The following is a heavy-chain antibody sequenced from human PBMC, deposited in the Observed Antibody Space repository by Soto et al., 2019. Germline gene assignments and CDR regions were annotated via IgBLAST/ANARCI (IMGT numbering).Heavy chain of an antibody. Sequence: VASVKVSCKASGYTFTSYDINWVRQATGQGLEWMGWMNPNSGNTGYAQKFQGRVTMTRNTSISTAYMELSSLRSEDTAVYYCARGIVGNYDFWSGYLNYYYYGMDVWGQGTTVTVSS. D-gene: IGHD3-3*01. CDR3: ARGIVGNYDFWSGYLNYYYYGMDV. CDR2: MNPNSGNT. V-gene: IGHV1-8*01. J-gene: IGHJ6*02. CDR1: GYTFTSYD.